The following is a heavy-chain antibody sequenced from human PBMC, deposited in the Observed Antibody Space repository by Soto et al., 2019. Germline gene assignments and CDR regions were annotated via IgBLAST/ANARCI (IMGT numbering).Heavy chain of an antibody. CDR3: ARHNYGSGSTYFDY. J-gene: IGHJ4*02. CDR2: IYYTGST. D-gene: IGHD3-10*01. V-gene: IGHV4-59*08. CDR1: GGSISPYY. Sequence: SETLSLTCTVSGGSISPYYWSWIRQPPGKGLEWIGYIYYTGSTDYNSSLKSRVTISVDTSKNQFSLKLNSMTAADTAVYYCARHNYGSGSTYFDYWGQGTLVTVSS.